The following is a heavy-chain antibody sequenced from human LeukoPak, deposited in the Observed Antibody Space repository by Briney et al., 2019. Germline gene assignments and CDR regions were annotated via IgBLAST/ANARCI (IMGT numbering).Heavy chain of an antibody. D-gene: IGHD2-2*01. J-gene: IGHJ4*02. Sequence: SGGSLRLSCAASGFTVSSNYMSWVRQAPGKGLEWVSVIYSGGSTYYADSVKGRFTISRDNSKNTLYLQMNSLRAEDTAVYYCARGEYQLLWGGFHFDYWGQGTLATVSS. V-gene: IGHV3-66*01. CDR2: IYSGGST. CDR3: ARGEYQLLWGGFHFDY. CDR1: GFTVSSNY.